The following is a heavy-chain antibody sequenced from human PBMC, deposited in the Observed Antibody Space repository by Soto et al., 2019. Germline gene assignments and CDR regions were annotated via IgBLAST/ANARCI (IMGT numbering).Heavy chain of an antibody. Sequence: SETLSLTCTVSGGSISSGGYYWSWIRQHPGKGLEWIGYIYYIGSTYYNPSLKSRVTISVETSKNQFSLKLSSVTAADKAVYYCARVPTTVTNGYFEYLGQVTLLAVSS. CDR1: GGSISSGGYY. J-gene: IGHJ4*02. V-gene: IGHV4-31*03. CDR3: ARVPTTVTNGYFEY. CDR2: IYYIGST. D-gene: IGHD4-17*01.